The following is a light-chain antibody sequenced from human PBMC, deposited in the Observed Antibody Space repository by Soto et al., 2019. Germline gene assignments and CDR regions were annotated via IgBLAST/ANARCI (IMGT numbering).Light chain of an antibody. J-gene: IGKJ3*01. CDR1: QSVGSY. V-gene: IGKV3-11*01. CDR3: QQRYNLPLT. Sequence: EIVLTQSPATLSLSPGESGTLSCRASQSVGSYLAWYQQRPGQTPRLLIYDASNRASDIPARFSGSGSGTDFTLTISSLEPEDFAVYYCQQRYNLPLTFGPGTKVDIK. CDR2: DAS.